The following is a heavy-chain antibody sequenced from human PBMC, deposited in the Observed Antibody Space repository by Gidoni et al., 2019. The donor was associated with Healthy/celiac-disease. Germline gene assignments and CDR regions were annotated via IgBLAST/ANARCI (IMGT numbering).Heavy chain of an antibody. D-gene: IGHD3-22*01. CDR3: ARHRYYYDSRDGMDV. V-gene: IGHV5-51*01. J-gene: IGHJ6*02. CDR2: IYPGDSDT. Sequence: IGWVRQMPGKGLEWMGIIYPGDSDTRYSPSFQGQVTISADKSISTAYLQWSSLKASDTAMYYCARHRYYYDSRDGMDVWGQGTTVTVSS.